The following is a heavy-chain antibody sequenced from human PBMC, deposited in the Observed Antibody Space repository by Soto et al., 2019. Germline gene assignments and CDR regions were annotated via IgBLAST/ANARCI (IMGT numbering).Heavy chain of an antibody. CDR2: ISYDGSNK. CDR1: GFTFSSYG. CDR3: AKDWADYYDSGPKGMDV. J-gene: IGHJ6*02. D-gene: IGHD3-22*01. Sequence: PGGSLRLSCAASGFTFSSYGMHWVRQAPGKGLEWVAVISYDGSNKYYADSVKGRFTISRDNSKNTLYLQMNSLRAEDTAVYYCAKDWADYYDSGPKGMDVWGQGTMVTVSS. V-gene: IGHV3-30*18.